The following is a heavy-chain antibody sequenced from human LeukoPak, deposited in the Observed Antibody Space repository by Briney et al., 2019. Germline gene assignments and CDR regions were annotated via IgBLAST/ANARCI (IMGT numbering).Heavy chain of an antibody. V-gene: IGHV3-33*01. CDR3: ARDFYVGSKSYYIGY. CDR1: GFTFSNYG. J-gene: IGHJ4*01. CDR2: IWYDGSNK. Sequence: QPGRSLRLSCAASGFTFSNYGMHWVRQAPGKGLERVAVIWYDGSNKYYADSVKGRLTISRDNSKSTVYLQMNSLRAEDTAMYYCARDFYVGSKSYYIGYWGHGTLVTVSS. D-gene: IGHD3-10*01.